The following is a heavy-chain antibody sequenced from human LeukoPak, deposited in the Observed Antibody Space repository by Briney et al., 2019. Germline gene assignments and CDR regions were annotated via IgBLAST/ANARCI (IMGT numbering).Heavy chain of an antibody. CDR3: ARKFFGSGIYPDF. V-gene: IGHV3-33*01. Sequence: PGGSLRLSCAASGFAFNTYAMHWVRQAPGQGLEWVALIWHDGSHKFYSNSVRGQFTISRDNSKNTVSLQMNNLRPEDTAVYYCARKFFGSGIYPDFWGKGPLVTVS. CDR1: GFAFNTYA. D-gene: IGHD3-10*01. J-gene: IGHJ4*02. CDR2: IWHDGSHK.